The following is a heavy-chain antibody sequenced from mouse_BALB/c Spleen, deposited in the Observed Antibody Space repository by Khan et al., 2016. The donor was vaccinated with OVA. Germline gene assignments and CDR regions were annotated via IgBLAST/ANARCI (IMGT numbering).Heavy chain of an antibody. Sequence: QVQLKESGAELARPGASVKMSCKASGYTFTSYTIHWIKLRPGQGLEWIGYINPSNGYTNYNQKFKDKATLTADKSSTTAYMQLSSLTSDDSAVYNSVRDGAYYGNDGWFAYWGQGTLVTVSA. V-gene: IGHV1-4*01. D-gene: IGHD2-14*01. J-gene: IGHJ3*01. CDR3: VRDGAYYGNDGWFAY. CDR1: GYTFTSYT. CDR2: INPSNGYT.